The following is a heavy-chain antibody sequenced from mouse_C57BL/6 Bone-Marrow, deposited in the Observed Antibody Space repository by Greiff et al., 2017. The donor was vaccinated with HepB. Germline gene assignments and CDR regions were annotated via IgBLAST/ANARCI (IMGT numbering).Heavy chain of an antibody. CDR2: ISSGGSYT. Sequence: EVQVVESGGDLVKPGGSLKLSCAASGFTFSSYGMSWVRQTPDKRLEWVATISSGGSYTYYPDSVKGRFTISRDNAKNTLYLQMSSLKSEDTAMYYCAIHPSYYYGTSFDYWGQCTTLTVSS. CDR1: GFTFSSYG. CDR3: AIHPSYYYGTSFDY. D-gene: IGHD1-1*01. J-gene: IGHJ2*01. V-gene: IGHV5-6*01.